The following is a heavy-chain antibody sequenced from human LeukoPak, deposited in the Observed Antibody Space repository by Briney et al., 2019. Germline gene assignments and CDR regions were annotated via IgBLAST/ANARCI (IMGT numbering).Heavy chain of an antibody. J-gene: IGHJ4*02. D-gene: IGHD3-10*01. Sequence: ASVKVSCKASGYTFTSYAMHWVRQAPRQRLEWMGWNNAGNGNTKYSQEFQGRVNITRDKSESTAYMELSSLRSEKMAVYYCAGALLWFGEPSHIDYWGQGTLVTASS. CDR3: AGALLWFGEPSHIDY. CDR1: GYTFTSYA. V-gene: IGHV1-3*02. CDR2: NNAGNGNT.